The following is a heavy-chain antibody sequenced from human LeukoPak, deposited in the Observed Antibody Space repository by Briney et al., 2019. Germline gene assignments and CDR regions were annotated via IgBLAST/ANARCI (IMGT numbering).Heavy chain of an antibody. Sequence: GASVKVSCKASGGTFISYAISWVRQAPGQGLEWMGGIIPIFGTANYAQKFQGRVTITADESTSTAYMELSSLRSEDTAVYYCARDRCSGGYCYSHQSPVDYWGQGTLVTVSS. CDR3: ARDRCSGGYCYSHQSPVDY. CDR1: GGTFISYA. J-gene: IGHJ4*02. V-gene: IGHV1-69*13. CDR2: IIPIFGTA. D-gene: IGHD2-15*01.